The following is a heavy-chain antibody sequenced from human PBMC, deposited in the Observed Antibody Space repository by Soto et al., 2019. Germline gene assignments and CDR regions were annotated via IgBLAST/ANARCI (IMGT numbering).Heavy chain of an antibody. J-gene: IGHJ6*02. CDR2: ISYDGTYK. Sequence: QVQLVESGGGVVQPGRSLRLSCAASGFTFSTFAMHWVRQAPGKGLEWVAIISYDGTYKYYADSLKGRFTISRDNSKNTLFLQMNSLRAEDTAVYSCASGSYGIYAGYFYGMDVWGQGTTVTVSS. CDR1: GFTFSTFA. D-gene: IGHD3-10*01. CDR3: ASGSYGIYAGYFYGMDV. V-gene: IGHV3-30-3*01.